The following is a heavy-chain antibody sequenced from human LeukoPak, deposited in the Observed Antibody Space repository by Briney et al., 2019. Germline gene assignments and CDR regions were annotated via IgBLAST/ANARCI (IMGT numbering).Heavy chain of an antibody. CDR1: GFTFSSYS. J-gene: IGHJ4*02. Sequence: GGSLRLSCAASGFTFSSYSVNWVRQAPGKGLEWVSSISSSSSYIYYADSVKGRFTISRDNAENTLFLQMNSLGADDTAVYYCARAGWYRFDYWGQGTLVTVSS. D-gene: IGHD6-19*01. V-gene: IGHV3-21*01. CDR3: ARAGWYRFDY. CDR2: ISSSSSYI.